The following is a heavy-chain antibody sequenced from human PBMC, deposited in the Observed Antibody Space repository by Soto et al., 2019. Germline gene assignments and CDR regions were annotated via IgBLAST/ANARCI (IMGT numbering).Heavy chain of an antibody. J-gene: IGHJ4*02. Sequence: VQVVESGGGLVQPGGSLRLSCAASGFIASNYAMSWVRQAPGKGLEWVSGFSGSGGATFYAESVKGRFTISRDSSRNTIYLQMNRLRAEDTAVYYCAKAMADYWGQGTVVTVSS. V-gene: IGHV3-23*04. CDR3: AKAMADY. CDR2: FSGSGGAT. CDR1: GFIASNYA.